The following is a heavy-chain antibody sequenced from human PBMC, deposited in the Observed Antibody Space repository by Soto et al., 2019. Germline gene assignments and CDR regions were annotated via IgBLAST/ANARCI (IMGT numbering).Heavy chain of an antibody. CDR3: ANGSSSGYYYEEDNLDY. Sequence: GGYLRLSCAASGFTFSSYAMSWVRQAPGKGLEWVSAISGSGGSTYYADSVKGRFTIFRDNSKNTPYLQMNSLSAEDTAVYYIANGSSSGYYYEEDNLDYWGQGTLVTVSS. D-gene: IGHD3-22*01. V-gene: IGHV3-23*01. CDR2: ISGSGGST. CDR1: GFTFSSYA. J-gene: IGHJ4*02.